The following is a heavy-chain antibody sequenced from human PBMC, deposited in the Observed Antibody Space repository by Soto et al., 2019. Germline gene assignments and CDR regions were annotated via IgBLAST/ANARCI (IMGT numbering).Heavy chain of an antibody. CDR2: INSDGSST. CDR3: ARRREGYYYGLDV. J-gene: IGHJ6*02. CDR1: RFTFSSYW. D-gene: IGHD1-26*01. Sequence: GGSLRLSCAASRFTFSSYWMYWVRQAPGKGLVWVSRINSDGSSTRYADSVKGRFSISRDNSKSTLYLQMNTLRAEDTAVYYCARRREGYYYGLDVWGQGTTVTVSS. V-gene: IGHV3-74*01.